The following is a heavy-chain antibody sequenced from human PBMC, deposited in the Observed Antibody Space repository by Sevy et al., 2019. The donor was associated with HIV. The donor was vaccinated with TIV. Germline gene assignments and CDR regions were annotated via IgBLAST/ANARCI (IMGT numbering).Heavy chain of an antibody. Sequence: GGSLRLSCAASGFTFSNYWMTWVRQAPGKGLEWVANIKQDGSEKYYVDSVKGRFTISRDNAKNSLYLQMNSLRAEDTAVYYCARPYRTDPFYYSGSGGYYYPSYFDYWGQGTLVTVSS. D-gene: IGHD3-22*01. CDR1: GFTFSNYW. CDR2: IKQDGSEK. CDR3: ARPYRTDPFYYSGSGGYYYPSYFDY. V-gene: IGHV3-7*01. J-gene: IGHJ4*02.